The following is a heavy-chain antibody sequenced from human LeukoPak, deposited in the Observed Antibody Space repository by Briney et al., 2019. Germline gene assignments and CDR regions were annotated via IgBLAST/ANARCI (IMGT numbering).Heavy chain of an antibody. V-gene: IGHV3-7*03. Sequence: GGSLRLSCVASGFTLSNYWMSWVRQAPGKGLEWVANIKQDGSDRYYVDSVKGRFTISRDNAKNPLYLQMNSLRAEDTAVYYCAKEVPVVVTACYYDYWGQGTLVTVSS. CDR2: IKQDGSDR. CDR3: AKEVPVVVTACYYDY. D-gene: IGHD2-21*02. CDR1: GFTLSNYW. J-gene: IGHJ4*02.